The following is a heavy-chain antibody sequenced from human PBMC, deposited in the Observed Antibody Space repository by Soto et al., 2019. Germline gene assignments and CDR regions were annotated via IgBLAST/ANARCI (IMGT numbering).Heavy chain of an antibody. CDR2: MNPNSGNT. D-gene: IGHD4-4*01. CDR3: ARGIRSKDGANRTYSNYYYYYMDV. CDR1: GYTFTSYD. J-gene: IGHJ6*03. V-gene: IGHV1-8*01. Sequence: QVQLVQSGAEVKKPGASVKVSCKASGYTFTSYDINWVRQATGQGLEWMGWMNPNSGNTGYAQKFQGRVTMTRNTSISKAYMELSSLRSEDTAVYYCARGIRSKDGANRTYSNYYYYYMDVWGKGTTVTVSS.